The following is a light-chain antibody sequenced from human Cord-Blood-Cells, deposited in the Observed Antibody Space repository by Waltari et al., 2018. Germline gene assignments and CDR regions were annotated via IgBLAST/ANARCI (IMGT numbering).Light chain of an antibody. CDR1: SSDVGSYNL. Sequence: QPALTQPASVSGSPGQSITISCPVTSSDVGSYNLVSWYQQHPGKAPKLMIYEVSKRPSGVSNRFSGSKSGNTASLTISGLQAEDEADYYCCSYAGSSTLVFGGGTKLTVL. V-gene: IGLV2-23*02. J-gene: IGLJ3*02. CDR2: EVS. CDR3: CSYAGSSTLV.